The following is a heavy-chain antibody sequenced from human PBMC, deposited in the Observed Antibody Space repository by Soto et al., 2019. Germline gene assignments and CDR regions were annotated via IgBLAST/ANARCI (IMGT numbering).Heavy chain of an antibody. V-gene: IGHV4-34*01. CDR1: GGSFSGYI. D-gene: IGHD1-26*01. CDR2: INHSGSA. Sequence: QVQLQQWGAGLLKPSETLSLTCAVYGGSFSGYIWSWIRQTPGKGLQWIGQINHSGSANYNPSLPSRVPISVHPSNRQSSLELSSVTAAATAVYYCARGIISGGHYSGGWYSFAYWGQGTLVTVSS. J-gene: IGHJ4*02. CDR3: ARGIISGGHYSGGWYSFAY.